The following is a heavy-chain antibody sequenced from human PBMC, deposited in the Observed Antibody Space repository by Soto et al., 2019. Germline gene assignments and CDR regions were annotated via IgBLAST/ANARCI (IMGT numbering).Heavy chain of an antibody. J-gene: IGHJ5*02. CDR2: IYYSGST. CDR3: ARVWITGAAIPWFYX. Sequence: SETLSLTCTVSGGSISSYYWSWIRKPPGKGLEWIVYIYYSGSTNYNPSLKSRVSISVDTSKNQFSLKLHSVTAAETAVYYCARVWITGAAIPWFYXSCQGTLLTASX. CDR1: GGSISSYY. V-gene: IGHV4-59*01. D-gene: IGHD2-2*02.